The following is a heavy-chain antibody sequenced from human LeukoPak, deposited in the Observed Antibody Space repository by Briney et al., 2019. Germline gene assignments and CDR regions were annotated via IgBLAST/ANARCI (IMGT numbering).Heavy chain of an antibody. Sequence: PSETLSLTCTVSGGSVSSGTYYWSWIRQPPGEGLEWIGYIYYSGSTNYNPSLKSRVTISVDRSKTQFSLKLSSVTAADTAVYYCARDGVRWPIQYWGQGTLVTVSS. D-gene: IGHD3-3*01. CDR3: ARDGVRWPIQY. CDR2: IYYSGST. J-gene: IGHJ4*02. CDR1: GGSVSSGTYY. V-gene: IGHV4-61*01.